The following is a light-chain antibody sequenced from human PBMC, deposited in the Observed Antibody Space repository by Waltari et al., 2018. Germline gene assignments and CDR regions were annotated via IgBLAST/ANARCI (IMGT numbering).Light chain of an antibody. J-gene: IGLJ1*01. Sequence: SYVLTQPPSVSVAPGETASIICGGDNIGSESVHWYQQRPGQAPVLVLFAAADRPSGIPDRFSGFRSENTATLTIRRAEAGDEADYFCQVWHSASNTGVFGTGTKVTIL. CDR1: NIGSES. CDR3: QVWHSASNTGV. V-gene: IGLV3-21*02. CDR2: AAA.